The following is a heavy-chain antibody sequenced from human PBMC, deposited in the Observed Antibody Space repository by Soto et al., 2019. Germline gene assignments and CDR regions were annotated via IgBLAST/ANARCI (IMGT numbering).Heavy chain of an antibody. V-gene: IGHV3-30*18. D-gene: IGHD6-19*01. Sequence: QVQLVESGGGVVQPGRSLRLSCAASGFTFSSYGMHWVRQAPGKGLEWVAVISYDGSNKYYADSVKGRFTISRDNSKSTLYLQMNSLRAEDTAVYYCAKDESSWYSSGWYGGAWGQGTLVTVSS. CDR1: GFTFSSYG. J-gene: IGHJ4*02. CDR2: ISYDGSNK. CDR3: AKDESSWYSSGWYGGA.